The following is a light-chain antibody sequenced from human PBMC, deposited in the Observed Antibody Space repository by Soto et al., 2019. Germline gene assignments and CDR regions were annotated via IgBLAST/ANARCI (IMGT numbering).Light chain of an antibody. Sequence: QSVLTQPASVSGSPGQSITISCTGTSSDVGSYNLVSWYQQHPGKAPKLMIYEGSKRPSGVSNRFPGSKSGNTASLTVSGLQAEDEADYYCSSYAVFGTGTKVTVL. CDR3: SSYAV. J-gene: IGLJ1*01. V-gene: IGLV2-14*02. CDR1: SSDVGSYNL. CDR2: EGS.